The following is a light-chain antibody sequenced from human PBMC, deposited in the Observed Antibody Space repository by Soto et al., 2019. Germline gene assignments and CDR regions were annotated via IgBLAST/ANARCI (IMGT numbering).Light chain of an antibody. CDR3: QRTSGFPKT. CDR1: RDISNS. J-gene: IGKJ1*01. V-gene: IGKV1-12*01. CDR2: GAC. Sequence: DIQMTQWPSSVSASVGDRLTITCRASRDISNSLAWYQQTPGKAPKLLPRGACSLHRGVPSRFSGAGAGTEFTLPVRSLQAEDFATDGCQRTSGFPKTFGQGTKV.